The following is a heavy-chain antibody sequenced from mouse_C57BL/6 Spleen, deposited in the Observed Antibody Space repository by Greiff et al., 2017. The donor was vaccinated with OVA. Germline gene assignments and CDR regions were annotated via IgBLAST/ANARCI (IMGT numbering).Heavy chain of an antibody. CDR3: ARGDGYYYFDY. Sequence: VQLKQPGPVLVKPGASVKMSCKASGYTFTDYYMNWVKQSPGQSLEWIGVINPYNGGTSYNQKFKGKATLTVDKSSSTAYMQLNSLTSEDSAVYYCARGDGYYYFDYWGQGTTLTVSS. D-gene: IGHD2-3*01. CDR2: INPYNGGT. J-gene: IGHJ2*01. CDR1: GYTFTDYY. V-gene: IGHV1-19*01.